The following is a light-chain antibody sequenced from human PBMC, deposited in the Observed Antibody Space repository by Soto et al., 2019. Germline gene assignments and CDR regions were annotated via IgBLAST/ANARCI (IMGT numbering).Light chain of an antibody. CDR1: QSLLHTSGDNY. V-gene: IGKV2-28*01. J-gene: IGKJ1*01. Sequence: DIVMTQSPLSLSVTPGEPASISCRSSQSLLHTSGDNYLDWYLQRPGQSPQLLIYPGSKRASGVSDRFSVSGSGTRFTLGISRVEAEDVGFYYCMQAQQIPRTFGKGTKVEIK. CDR2: PGS. CDR3: MQAQQIPRT.